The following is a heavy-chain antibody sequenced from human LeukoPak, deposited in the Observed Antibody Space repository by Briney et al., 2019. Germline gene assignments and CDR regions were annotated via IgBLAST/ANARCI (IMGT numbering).Heavy chain of an antibody. V-gene: IGHV1-69*05. CDR2: TIPLFGTT. D-gene: IGHD1-1*01. J-gene: IGHJ6*03. CDR1: GGSFSSHA. CDR3: ARGSWDDVSYYYYHYMDV. Sequence: SVKVSCKASGGSFSSHAVGWVRQAPGQGLEWLGRTIPLFGTTRYAQKFQGRVTITTDESTKTAYMDLSSLTSEETAVHYCARGSWDDVSYYYYHYMDVWGKGSTVTVSS.